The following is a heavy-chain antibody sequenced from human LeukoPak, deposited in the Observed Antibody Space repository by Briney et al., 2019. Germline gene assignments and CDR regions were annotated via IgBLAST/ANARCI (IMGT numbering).Heavy chain of an antibody. CDR2: ISSSGSTI. Sequence: GGSLRLSCAASGFTFSSYEMNWVRQAPGKGLEWVSYISSSGSTIYYADSVKGRFTISRDNAKNSLYLQMNSLRAEDTAVYYCARGLGYCSSTSCYEGDYWGQGTLVTVSS. V-gene: IGHV3-48*03. CDR1: GFTFSSYE. D-gene: IGHD2-2*01. J-gene: IGHJ4*02. CDR3: ARGLGYCSSTSCYEGDY.